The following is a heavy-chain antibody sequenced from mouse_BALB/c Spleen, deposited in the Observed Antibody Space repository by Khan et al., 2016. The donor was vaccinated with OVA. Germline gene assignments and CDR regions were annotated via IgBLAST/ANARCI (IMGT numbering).Heavy chain of an antibody. CDR1: GFTIKDYY. V-gene: IGHV14-4*02. CDR2: IDPANGKT. J-gene: IGHJ2*01. Sequence: EVQLQESGAELVRSGASVKLSCTASGFTIKDYYIHWVKQRPEQGLEWIAWIDPANGKTDYAPKFQGKATLTADTSSNTAYLLLTSLTSDDTAVYYCNAGGNYLWGQGTTLTVSS. CDR3: NAGGNYL. D-gene: IGHD2-1*01.